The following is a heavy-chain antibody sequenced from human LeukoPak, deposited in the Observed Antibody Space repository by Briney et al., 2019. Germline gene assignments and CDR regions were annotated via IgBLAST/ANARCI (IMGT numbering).Heavy chain of an antibody. J-gene: IGHJ6*02. V-gene: IGHV3-23*01. CDR2: IGGSGTST. CDR3: AKTSQGHPPYYCSMDV. CDR1: GFTFSSYA. Sequence: GGSLRLSCAASGFTFSSYAMIWVRQAPGKGLEWVSAIGGSGTSTFYADSVKGRFTISRDNYKNTLYLQMNSLRAEDTAVYYCAKTSQGHPPYYCSMDVWGQGTTVTVSS.